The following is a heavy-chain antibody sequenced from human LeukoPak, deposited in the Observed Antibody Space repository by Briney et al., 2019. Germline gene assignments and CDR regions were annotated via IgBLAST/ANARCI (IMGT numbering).Heavy chain of an antibody. V-gene: IGHV4-38-2*02. J-gene: IGHJ4*02. D-gene: IGHD5-18*01. Sequence: SETLSLTCSVYGFSISSGYYWGWIRQSPGKGLEWIGSMYHSGTAYYNPALKSRVTISVDTSKNQFSLKLSSVTAADTAVYYCASLPRGGYSYGKGGSDYWGQGTLVTVSS. CDR3: ASLPRGGYSYGKGGSDY. CDR1: GFSISSGYY. CDR2: MYHSGTA.